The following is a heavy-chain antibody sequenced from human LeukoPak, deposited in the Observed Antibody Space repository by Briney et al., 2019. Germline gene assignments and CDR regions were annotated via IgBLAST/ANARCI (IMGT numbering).Heavy chain of an antibody. Sequence: GASVKVSCKASGGTFSSYAISWVRQAPGQGLEWMGGIIPIFGTANYAQKFQGRVTITADESTSTVHMELSSLTSEDTAVYYCARPYGSGNYINLGLDFWGQGTLVTVSA. CDR1: GGTFSSYA. CDR3: ARPYGSGNYINLGLDF. J-gene: IGHJ4*02. D-gene: IGHD3-10*01. CDR2: IIPIFGTA. V-gene: IGHV1-69*13.